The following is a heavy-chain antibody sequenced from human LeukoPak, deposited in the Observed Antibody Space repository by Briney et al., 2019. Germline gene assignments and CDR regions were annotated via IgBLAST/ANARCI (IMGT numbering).Heavy chain of an antibody. D-gene: IGHD2-15*01. Sequence: SVKVSCKASGGTFSSYAISWVRQAPGQGLEWMGGIIPIFGTANYAQKFQGRVTITADESTTTAYMELSSLRSEDTAVYYCARGALVTHYSSYFDYWGQGTLVTVSS. CDR3: ARGALVTHYSSYFDY. V-gene: IGHV1-69*13. CDR1: GGTFSSYA. J-gene: IGHJ4*02. CDR2: IIPIFGTA.